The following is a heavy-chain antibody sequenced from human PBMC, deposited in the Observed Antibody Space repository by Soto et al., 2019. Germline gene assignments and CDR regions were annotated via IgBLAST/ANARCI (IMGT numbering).Heavy chain of an antibody. V-gene: IGHV3-33*06. CDR3: AKEVWGLYTFGRPLDN. D-gene: IGHD2-2*02. CDR1: GFPFSSYA. Sequence: PGGSLRLSCAASGFPFSSYAMTWVRQAPGKGLEWVAVIWYDGSQKYYTDSVQGRFTISRDNSNNTLYLQMNSLRAEDTAVYYCAKEVWGLYTFGRPLDNWGHGTLVTVSS. J-gene: IGHJ4*01. CDR2: IWYDGSQK.